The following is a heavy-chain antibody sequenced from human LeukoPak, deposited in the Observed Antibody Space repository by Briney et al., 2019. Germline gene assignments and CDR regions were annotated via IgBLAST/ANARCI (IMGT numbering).Heavy chain of an antibody. Sequence: PSETLSLTCTVSGDSISGSYWSWFRQPPGKGLEWIAYMYNCGSTNYNPSLKSRVTISIDTSKNQFSLKLSSLTAADTAIYYCARGIESYGDYGYWGQGILVTVCS. CDR1: GDSISGSY. D-gene: IGHD4-17*01. V-gene: IGHV4-59*01. CDR3: ARGIESYGDYGY. J-gene: IGHJ4*02. CDR2: MYNCGST.